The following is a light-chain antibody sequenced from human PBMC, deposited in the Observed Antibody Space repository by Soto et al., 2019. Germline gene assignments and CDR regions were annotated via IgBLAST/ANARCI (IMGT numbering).Light chain of an antibody. V-gene: IGLV2-14*01. J-gene: IGLJ1*01. CDR1: SSDFGSYKY. CDR2: DVS. Sequence: ALTQPASVSGSPGQSITVSCTVTSSDFGSYKYVSWHQQHPGKAPKLMIHDVSNRRSGVSNRFSGSKSSNTASLTSSGIHADAEADYDCCSHRSTVPPVLGTGTKVTVL. CDR3: CSHRSTVPPV.